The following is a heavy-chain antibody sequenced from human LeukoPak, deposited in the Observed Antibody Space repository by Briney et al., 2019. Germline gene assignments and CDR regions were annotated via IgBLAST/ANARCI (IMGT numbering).Heavy chain of an antibody. D-gene: IGHD3-3*01. J-gene: IGHJ6*03. Sequence: GGSLRLSCAASGFTFSSYAMSWVRQAPGKGLEWVSAISGGGGSTYYADSVKGRFTISRDNSKNTLYLQMNSLRAEDTAVYYCAKDGIWYYDFWSGYYNRDYYYYYMDVWGKGTTVTVSS. CDR3: AKDGIWYYDFWSGYYNRDYYYYYMDV. CDR1: GFTFSSYA. V-gene: IGHV3-23*01. CDR2: ISGGGGST.